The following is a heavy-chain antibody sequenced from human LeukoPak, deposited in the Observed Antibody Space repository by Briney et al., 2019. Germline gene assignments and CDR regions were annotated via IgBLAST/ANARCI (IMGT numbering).Heavy chain of an antibody. D-gene: IGHD1-26*01. CDR3: VRAQGELLWSAFDI. V-gene: IGHV3-66*02. CDR2: IYSGGST. J-gene: IGHJ3*02. Sequence: GGSLRLSCAASGFTLSSNYMNWVRQAPGKGLEGVAVIYSGGSTYYADSVKGRFTISRDNSKNTLYLQMNSLRAEDTAVYYCVRAQGELLWSAFDIWGQGTMVTVSS. CDR1: GFTLSSNY.